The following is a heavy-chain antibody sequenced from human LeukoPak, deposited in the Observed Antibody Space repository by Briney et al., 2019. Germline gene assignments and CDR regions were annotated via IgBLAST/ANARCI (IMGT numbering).Heavy chain of an antibody. Sequence: ASVKVSCKASGYTFTSYDINWVRQATGQGLEWMGWMNPNSGNTGYAQKFQGRDTMTRGTSISTAYMELSSLKLEDTAVYYCTRSVRNGHIDYWGQGTLVTVSS. V-gene: IGHV1-8*01. CDR3: TRSVRNGHIDY. D-gene: IGHD2-21*01. J-gene: IGHJ4*02. CDR1: GYTFTSYD. CDR2: MNPNSGNT.